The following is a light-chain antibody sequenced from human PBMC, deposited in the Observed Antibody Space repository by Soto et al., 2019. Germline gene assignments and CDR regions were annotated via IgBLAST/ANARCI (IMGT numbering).Light chain of an antibody. CDR2: AVT. CDR3: SSYTSSSVV. Sequence: QSVLTQPASVSGSPGQSITISCTGTSSDVGGYHYVSWYQQHPGKAPKLMIYAVTKRPSGVYNRFSGSKSGNTASLTISGLQAEDEADYYCSSYTSSSVVFGGGTKLTVL. J-gene: IGLJ2*01. CDR1: SSDVGGYHY. V-gene: IGLV2-14*01.